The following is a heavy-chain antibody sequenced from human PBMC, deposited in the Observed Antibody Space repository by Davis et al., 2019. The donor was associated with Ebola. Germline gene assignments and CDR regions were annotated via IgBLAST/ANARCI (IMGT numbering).Heavy chain of an antibody. J-gene: IGHJ6*02. CDR1: GGSFSGYY. Sequence: MPSETLSLTCAVYGGSFSGYYWGWIRQPPGKGLEWIGEINHSGSTNYNPSLKSRVAISVDTSKNQFSLKLSSVTAADTAVYYCARERRIVVVPAAAHYYYYGMDVWGQGTTVTVSS. D-gene: IGHD2-2*01. CDR2: INHSGST. V-gene: IGHV4-34*01. CDR3: ARERRIVVVPAAAHYYYYGMDV.